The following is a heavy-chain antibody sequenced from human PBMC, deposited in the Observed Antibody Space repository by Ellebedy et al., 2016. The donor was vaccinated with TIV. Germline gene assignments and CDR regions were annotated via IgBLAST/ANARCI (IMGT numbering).Heavy chain of an antibody. CDR2: LYPDAKT. J-gene: IGHJ5*02. CDR3: ARDPGGGGDFGDNWFDP. D-gene: IGHD2-21*01. V-gene: IGHV3-66*01. CDR1: GLIVSDYF. Sequence: PGGSLRLSCEASGLIVSDYFMNWVRQAPGKGLEWVSVLYPDAKTNYTDSVNGRFIVSRDSSKNTLYLQMNSLTAEATAVYYCARDPGGGGDFGDNWFDPWGQGTLVTVSS.